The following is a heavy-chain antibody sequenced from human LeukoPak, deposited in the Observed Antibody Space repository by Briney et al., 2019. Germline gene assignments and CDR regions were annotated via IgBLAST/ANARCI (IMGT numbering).Heavy chain of an antibody. V-gene: IGHV4-59*01. CDR3: ARAKGNSNYPYYYVDV. Sequence: SETLSLTCTVSGGSINSYYWSWVRQPPGKGLEWIGYIYDTGSTNYSPSLKSRVTISVDTSKNQFSLKLSSVTAGDTALYYCARAKGNSNYPYYYVDVWGKGTTVTVSS. CDR1: GGSINSYY. D-gene: IGHD4-11*01. CDR2: IYDTGST. J-gene: IGHJ6*03.